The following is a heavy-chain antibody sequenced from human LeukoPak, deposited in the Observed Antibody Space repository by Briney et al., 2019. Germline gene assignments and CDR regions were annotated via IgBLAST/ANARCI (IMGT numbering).Heavy chain of an antibody. CDR2: INDGGDDT. CDR1: GFTFNNYA. Sequence: GGSLRLSCAASGFTFNNYAMSWVRQAPGKGLEWVSSINDGGDDTYHADSVKGRFTISRDNSKNTLYLQMNSLRVEDTAIYYCAKDGAQVGVTFDYWGQGTLVTVSS. D-gene: IGHD1-26*01. V-gene: IGHV3-23*01. CDR3: AKDGAQVGVTFDY. J-gene: IGHJ4*02.